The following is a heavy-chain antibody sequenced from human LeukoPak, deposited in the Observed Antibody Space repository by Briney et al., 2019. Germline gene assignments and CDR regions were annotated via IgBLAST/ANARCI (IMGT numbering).Heavy chain of an antibody. V-gene: IGHV4-30-2*01. CDR3: ARTRKRWFGESDYFDY. J-gene: IGHJ4*02. Sequence: PSETLSLTCAVSGGSISSGGYSWSWIRQPPGKGLEWIGYIYHSVSTYYNPSLKSRVTISVDRSKNQFSLKLSSVTAADTAVYYCARTRKRWFGESDYFDYWGQGTLVTVSS. CDR1: GGSISSGGYS. D-gene: IGHD3-10*01. CDR2: IYHSVST.